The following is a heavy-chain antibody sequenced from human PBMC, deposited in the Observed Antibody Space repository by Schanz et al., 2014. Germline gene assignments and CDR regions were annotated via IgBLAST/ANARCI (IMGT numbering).Heavy chain of an antibody. D-gene: IGHD5-12*01. CDR3: ARDGGRDGYNLAFDV. J-gene: IGHJ3*01. CDR2: ISGSGAST. CDR1: GVTFSSYA. Sequence: EVQLLESGGGFVQPGGSLRLSCVASGVTFSSYAMSWVRQASGKGLEWVSAISGSGASTYYADSVKGRFTISRDNSNHTLYLQMNSLRADDTAVYFCARDGGRDGYNLAFDVWGQGTLVTVSS. V-gene: IGHV3-23*01.